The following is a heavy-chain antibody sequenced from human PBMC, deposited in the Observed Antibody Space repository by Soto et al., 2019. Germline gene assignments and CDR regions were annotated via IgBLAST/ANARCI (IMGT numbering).Heavy chain of an antibody. CDR2: IIPIFGTA. CDR1: GGTFSSYA. CDR3: ARYRYNYESSGYYYAAVCDS. D-gene: IGHD3-22*01. V-gene: IGHV1-69*13. Sequence: SSVKVSCKSSGGTFSSYAISWVRQAPGQGLEWMGGIIPIFGTANYAQKFQGRVTITADESTSTAYMELSSRRSEDTAVYYCARYRYNYESSGYYYAAVCDSWGDGTRV. J-gene: IGHJ5*01.